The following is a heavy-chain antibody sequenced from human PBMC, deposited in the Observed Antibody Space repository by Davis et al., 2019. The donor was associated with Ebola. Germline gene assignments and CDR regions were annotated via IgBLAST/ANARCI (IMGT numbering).Heavy chain of an antibody. D-gene: IGHD2-21*02. Sequence: SETLSLTCTVSGGSVSSGGHYWSWIRQPPGKGMEWIAYIYYSGSTHYNPSLKSRATISVDTSRNQFSLRMSSVTAADTAVYYVSVYTVVVTDIRAEYFQHWGQGTLATVSS. V-gene: IGHV4-61*08. CDR2: IYYSGST. J-gene: IGHJ1*01. CDR3: SVYTVVVTDIRAEYFQH. CDR1: GGSVSSGGHY.